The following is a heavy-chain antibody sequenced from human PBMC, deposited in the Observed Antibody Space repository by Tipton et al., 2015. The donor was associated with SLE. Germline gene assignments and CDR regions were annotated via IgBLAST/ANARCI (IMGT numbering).Heavy chain of an antibody. D-gene: IGHD6-13*01. J-gene: IGHJ4*02. CDR1: GGSISSHY. V-gene: IGHV4-59*11. CDR2: IYYSGST. Sequence: TLSLTCTVSGGSISSHYWSWIRQPPGKGLEWIGYIYYSGSTNHNPSLKSRVTISVDTSKNQFSLKLSSVTAADTAVYYCARSAGYGSSWAHFDYWGQGTLLTVSS. CDR3: ARSAGYGSSWAHFDY.